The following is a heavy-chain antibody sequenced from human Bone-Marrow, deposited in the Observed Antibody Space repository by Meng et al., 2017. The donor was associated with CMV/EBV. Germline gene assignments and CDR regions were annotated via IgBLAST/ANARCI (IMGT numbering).Heavy chain of an antibody. Sequence: SETLSLTCTGSGGSISSYYWSWIRQPPGKGLEWIGYIYYSGSTNYNPSLKSRVTISVDTSKNQFSLKLSSVTAADTAVYYCARDRSVGYCSSTSCYAYYYGMDVWGQGTTVTVSS. J-gene: IGHJ6*02. CDR3: ARDRSVGYCSSTSCYAYYYGMDV. CDR2: IYYSGST. V-gene: IGHV4-59*01. D-gene: IGHD2-2*01. CDR1: GGSISSYY.